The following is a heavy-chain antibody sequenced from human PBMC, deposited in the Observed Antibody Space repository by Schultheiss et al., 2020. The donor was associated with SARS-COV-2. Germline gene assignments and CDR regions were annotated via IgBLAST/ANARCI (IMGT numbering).Heavy chain of an antibody. CDR1: GGSFSGYY. D-gene: IGHD3-22*01. V-gene: IGHV4-34*01. J-gene: IGHJ4*02. CDR2: INHSGST. Sequence: SETLSLTCAVYGGSFSGYYWSWIRQPPGKGLEWIGEINHSGSTNYNPSLKSRVTISVDTSKNQFSLKLSSVTAADTAVYYCARGRKYYYDSSGYYPFDYWGQGTLVTVSS. CDR3: ARGRKYYYDSSGYYPFDY.